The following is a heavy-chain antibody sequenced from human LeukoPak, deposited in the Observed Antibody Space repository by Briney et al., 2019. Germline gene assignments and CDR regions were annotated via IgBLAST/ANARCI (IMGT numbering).Heavy chain of an antibody. CDR3: AIGHSTTVPPVYYYMDV. J-gene: IGHJ6*03. CDR1: GYTLTSYD. Sequence: ASVKVSCKASGYTLTSYDINWVRQATGQGLEWMGWMNPNSGRTGYAQNFQGRITITRNTSISTAYMELSSLRSEDTAVYYCAIGHSTTVPPVYYYMDVWGKGTTVTVSS. D-gene: IGHD4-11*01. V-gene: IGHV1-8*01. CDR2: MNPNSGRT.